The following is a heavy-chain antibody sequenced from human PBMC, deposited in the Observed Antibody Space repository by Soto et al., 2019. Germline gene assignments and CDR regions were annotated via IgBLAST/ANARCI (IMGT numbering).Heavy chain of an antibody. D-gene: IGHD3-10*01. CDR3: TVWGSGNDFGAA. CDR2: SKNKADSYTT. J-gene: IGHJ4*02. CDR1: GFTFSDHY. Sequence: EVQLVESGGGLVQPGGSLRLSCAASGFTFSDHYMDWVRQAPGKGLEWVGRSKNKADSYTTEYAASVKGSFTISRDGSKNSLFLQMKGLKTEDTAVYYCTVWGSGNDFGAAWGQGILVTVSS. V-gene: IGHV3-72*01.